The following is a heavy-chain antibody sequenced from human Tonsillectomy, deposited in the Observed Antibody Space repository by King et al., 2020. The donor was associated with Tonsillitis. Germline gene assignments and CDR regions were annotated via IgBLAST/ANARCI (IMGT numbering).Heavy chain of an antibody. D-gene: IGHD5-24*01. CDR2: ISVSAGGT. CDR1: GFTFSSCA. Sequence: VQLVESGGGLVQPGGSLRLFCAASGFTFSSCAMTWVRQAPGMRLEWVSDISVSAGGTYYADSVNGRFTISRDNSKNTLYLQMNSLRAEDTAVYYCAKGWVEMDAWGQGTLVTVSS. J-gene: IGHJ4*02. CDR3: AKGWVEMDA. V-gene: IGHV3-23*04.